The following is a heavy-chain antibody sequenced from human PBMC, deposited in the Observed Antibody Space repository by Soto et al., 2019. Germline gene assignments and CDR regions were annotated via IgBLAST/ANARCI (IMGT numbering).Heavy chain of an antibody. V-gene: IGHV4-4*02. CDR3: ARDLVATSLTPKYYYYGMDV. D-gene: IGHD5-12*01. Sequence: SETLSLTCAVSGGSISSSNWWSWVRQPPGKGLEWIGEIYHSGSTNYNPSLKSRVTISVDKSKNQFSLKLSSVTAADTAVYYCARDLVATSLTPKYYYYGMDVWGQGTTVTVS. J-gene: IGHJ6*02. CDR2: IYHSGST. CDR1: GGSISSSNW.